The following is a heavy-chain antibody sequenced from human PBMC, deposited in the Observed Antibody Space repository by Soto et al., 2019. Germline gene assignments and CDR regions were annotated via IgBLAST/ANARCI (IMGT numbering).Heavy chain of an antibody. CDR3: AKDSRSLTRISIFGVDYMDV. Sequence: EVQLLESGGGLVQPGGSLRLSCAASGLSFSSYAMTWVRQAPGKGLEWVAAISDGGGTTYYADSVKGRFTISRDNSKNKLYLQMNSLRVEDTAVYYCAKDSRSLTRISIFGVDYMDVWGKGTTVTVSS. V-gene: IGHV3-23*01. D-gene: IGHD3-3*01. J-gene: IGHJ6*03. CDR2: ISDGGGTT. CDR1: GLSFSSYA.